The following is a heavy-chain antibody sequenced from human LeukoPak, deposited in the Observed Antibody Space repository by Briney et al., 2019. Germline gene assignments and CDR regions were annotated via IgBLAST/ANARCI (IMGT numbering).Heavy chain of an antibody. D-gene: IGHD2-15*01. CDR2: IYTSGST. CDR1: GGSISSGSYY. Sequence: SETLSLTCTVSGGSISSGSYYWSWIRQPAGKGLEWIGRIYTSGSTNYNPSLKSRVTISVDTSKNQFSLKLSSVTAADTAVYYCAREGRSDRWSSNWFDPWGLGTLVTVSS. J-gene: IGHJ5*02. V-gene: IGHV4-61*02. CDR3: AREGRSDRWSSNWFDP.